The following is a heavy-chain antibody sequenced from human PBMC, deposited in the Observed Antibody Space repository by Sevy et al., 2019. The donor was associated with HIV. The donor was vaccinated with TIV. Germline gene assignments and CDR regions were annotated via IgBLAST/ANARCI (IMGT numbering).Heavy chain of an antibody. J-gene: IGHJ4*02. CDR3: ARDQRLVLGYWFDY. D-gene: IGHD6-19*01. Sequence: GGSLRLSCAASGFTFSSYSMNWVRQAPGKGLEWVSSISSSSSYIYYADSVKGRFTISRDNAKNSLYLQMNSLRAEDTAVYYCARDQRLVLGYWFDYWGQGTLVTVSS. CDR1: GFTFSSYS. CDR2: ISSSSSYI. V-gene: IGHV3-21*01.